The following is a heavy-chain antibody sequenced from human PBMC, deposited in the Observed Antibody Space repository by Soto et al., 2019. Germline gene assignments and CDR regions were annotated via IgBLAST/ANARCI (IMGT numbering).Heavy chain of an antibody. D-gene: IGHD2-2*01. Sequence: QVQLQESGPGLVKPSQTLSLTCTVSGGSITSSGYYWSWIRQHPGEGLEWIGFTSNSGSTSYNPSLRSRVTLSVETSSNQFSLNLKSVTAADPAVYYCARGGGSTKVDYWGQGTLVTVSP. J-gene: IGHJ4*02. CDR1: GGSITSSGYY. CDR2: TSNSGST. V-gene: IGHV4-31*03. CDR3: ARGGGSTKVDY.